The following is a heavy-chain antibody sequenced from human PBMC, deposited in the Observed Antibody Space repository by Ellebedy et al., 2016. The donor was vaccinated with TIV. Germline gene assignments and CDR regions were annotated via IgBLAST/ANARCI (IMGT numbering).Heavy chain of an antibody. J-gene: IGHJ4*02. CDR1: GGSMTSFY. CDR3: ARGSGGTQNGAFDS. V-gene: IGHV4-59*01. Sequence: MPSETLSLTCTVSGGSMTSFYWSWIRQSPEKGLEWIGNIYYVGSTDYSPSLRSRVTTSLDTSKSQFSVQLTSLTPADTALYYCARGSGGTQNGAFDSWGQGTLVTVSS. CDR2: IYYVGST. D-gene: IGHD2-15*01.